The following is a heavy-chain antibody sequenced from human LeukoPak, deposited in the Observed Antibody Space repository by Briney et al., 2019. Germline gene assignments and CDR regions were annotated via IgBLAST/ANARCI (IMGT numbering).Heavy chain of an antibody. CDR1: GFTISGYY. D-gene: IGHD6-19*01. CDR3: ARDHVAGGCDY. J-gene: IGHJ4*02. V-gene: IGHV3-11*04. CDR2: ISSSGSSI. Sequence: GESLRLSCAASGFTISGYYMSWVRQAPGQGMEWDSYISSSGSSIYYAHSVKGRLTISSPNAKNSLYLQMNSLRPEDTAVYYCARDHVAGGCDYWAQGTLDTVFS.